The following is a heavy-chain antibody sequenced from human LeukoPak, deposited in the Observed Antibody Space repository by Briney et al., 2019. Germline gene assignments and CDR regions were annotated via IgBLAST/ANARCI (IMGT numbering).Heavy chain of an antibody. CDR1: GGSISSYY. CDR2: IYTSGST. J-gene: IGHJ4*02. D-gene: IGHD6-19*01. CDR3: AGEPSQVDSSGWSPSGFDY. Sequence: TTSETLSLTCTDSGGSISSYYWSWIQQPAGKGLEWIGRIYTSGSTNYNPSLKSRVTMSVDTSKNQFSLKLSSVTAADTAVYYCAGEPSQVDSSGWSPSGFDYWGQGTLVTVSS. V-gene: IGHV4-4*07.